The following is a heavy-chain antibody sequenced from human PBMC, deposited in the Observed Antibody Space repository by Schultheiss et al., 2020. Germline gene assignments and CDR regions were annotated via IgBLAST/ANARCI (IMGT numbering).Heavy chain of an antibody. D-gene: IGHD4-11*01. Sequence: SQTLSLTCAVSGGSISSGGYSWSWIRQPPGKGLEWIGYIYYSGSTYYNPSLKSRVTMSVDTSKNQFSLKLSSVTAADTAVYYCAKARGDYSSYYYYGMDVGGEGPTVTVSS. CDR1: GGSISSGGYS. J-gene: IGHJ6*04. CDR3: AKARGDYSSYYYYGMDV. V-gene: IGHV4-30-2*01. CDR2: IYYSGST.